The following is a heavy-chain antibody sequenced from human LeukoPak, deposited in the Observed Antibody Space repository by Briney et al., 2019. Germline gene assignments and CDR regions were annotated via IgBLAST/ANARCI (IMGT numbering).Heavy chain of an antibody. CDR3: VNLSSSWYIAY. CDR2: VNHSGST. V-gene: IGHV4-34*01. D-gene: IGHD6-13*01. J-gene: IGHJ4*02. CDR1: GGSIGSYY. Sequence: SETLSLTCTVSGGSIGSYYWSWIRQPPGKGLEWIGEVNHSGSTNYNPSLKSRVTISVDTSKNQFSLKLSSVTAADTAVYYCVNLSSSWYIAYWGQGTLVTVSS.